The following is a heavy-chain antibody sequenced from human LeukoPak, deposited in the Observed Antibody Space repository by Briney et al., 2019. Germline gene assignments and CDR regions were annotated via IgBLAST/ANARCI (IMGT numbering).Heavy chain of an antibody. CDR1: GYSLSELS. CDR3: AAGGVYGLLDN. V-gene: IGHV1-24*01. D-gene: IGHD2-8*01. CDR2: FDPENGEA. J-gene: IGHJ4*02. Sequence: PKASVKVSCKVSGYSLSELSMHWVRQAPGKGLEWMGGFDPENGEAVYAQKFQGRVTMTEDTSTDTSYMELNSLKSEDTAVYYCAAGGVYGLLDNWGQGTLVTVSS.